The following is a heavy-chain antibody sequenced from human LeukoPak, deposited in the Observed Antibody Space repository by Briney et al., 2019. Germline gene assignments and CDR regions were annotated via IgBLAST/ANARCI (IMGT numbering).Heavy chain of an antibody. CDR2: INPNSGGT. CDR1: GYTFTGYY. CDR3: ARALRSGSYPDLDY. D-gene: IGHD3-10*01. V-gene: IGHV1-2*04. J-gene: IGHJ4*02. Sequence: GASVKVSCKASGYTFTGYYMHWVRQAPGQGLEWMGWINPNSGGTNYAQKFQGWVTMTRDTSISTAYMELSRLRSDNTAVYYCARALRSGSYPDLDYWGQGTLVTVSS.